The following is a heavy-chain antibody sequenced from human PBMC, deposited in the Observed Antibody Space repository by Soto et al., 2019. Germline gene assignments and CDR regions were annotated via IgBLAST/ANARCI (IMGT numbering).Heavy chain of an antibody. CDR3: ARAKRKIFDY. Sequence: SETLSLTCAVYGGSFSGDYWSWIRQPPGKGLEWIGEINHSGSTNYNPSLKGRVTISVDTSKNQFSLKLSSVTAADTAVYYCARAKRKIFDYWGQGTLVTVSS. CDR1: GGSFSGDY. V-gene: IGHV4-34*01. CDR2: INHSGST. J-gene: IGHJ4*02.